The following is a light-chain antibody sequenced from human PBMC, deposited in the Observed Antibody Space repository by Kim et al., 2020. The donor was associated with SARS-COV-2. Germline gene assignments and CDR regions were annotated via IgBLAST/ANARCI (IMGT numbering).Light chain of an antibody. V-gene: IGKV3-11*01. CDR3: QQRRNWPPLT. CDR1: QSVSSY. Sequence: EIVLTQSPATLSLSPGERATLSCRASQSVSSYLAWYQQKPGQAPRLLIYDASNRATGIPARFSGSGSGTDFTLTISSLEPEDFAVYYCQQRRNWPPLTFGGGTKVYIK. J-gene: IGKJ4*01. CDR2: DAS.